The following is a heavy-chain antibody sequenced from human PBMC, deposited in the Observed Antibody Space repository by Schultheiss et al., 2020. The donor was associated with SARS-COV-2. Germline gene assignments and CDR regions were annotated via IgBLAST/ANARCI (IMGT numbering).Heavy chain of an antibody. D-gene: IGHD3-3*01. Sequence: GGSLRLSCAASGFTFSSYEMNWVRQAPGKGLEWVSYISSSGSTIYYADSVKGRFTISRDNAKNTLYLQMNSLRAEDTAVYYCAKGWSYFDYWGQGTLVTVSS. CDR1: GFTFSSYE. V-gene: IGHV3-48*03. CDR3: AKGWSYFDY. CDR2: ISSSGSTI. J-gene: IGHJ4*02.